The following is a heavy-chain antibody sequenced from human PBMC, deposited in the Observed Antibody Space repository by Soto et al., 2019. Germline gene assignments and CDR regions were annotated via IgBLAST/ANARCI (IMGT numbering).Heavy chain of an antibody. CDR2: ISSSSSYI. Sequence: EVQLVESGGGLVKPGGSLRLSCAASGFTFSSYSMNWVRQAPGKGLEWVSSISSSSSYIYYADSVKGRFTISRDNAKNSLYLQMNSLRAEDTAVYYCARDRPTYIWGSYSNTLSDYWGQGTLVTVSS. CDR1: GFTFSSYS. D-gene: IGHD3-16*01. V-gene: IGHV3-21*01. CDR3: ARDRPTYIWGSYSNTLSDY. J-gene: IGHJ4*02.